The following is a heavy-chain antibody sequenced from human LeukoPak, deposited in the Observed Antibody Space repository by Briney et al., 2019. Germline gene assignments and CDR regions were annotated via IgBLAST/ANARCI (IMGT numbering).Heavy chain of an antibody. V-gene: IGHV4-39*01. D-gene: IGHD3-10*01. J-gene: IGHJ4*02. Sequence: SETLSLTCTVSGGSISSSSYYWGWIRQPPGKGLEWIGSIYYSGSTYYNPSLKSRVTISVDTSKNQFSLNLSSVTAADTAVYYCARQIRITMVRGEDYWGQGTLVTVSS. CDR3: ARQIRITMVRGEDY. CDR1: GGSISSSSYY. CDR2: IYYSGST.